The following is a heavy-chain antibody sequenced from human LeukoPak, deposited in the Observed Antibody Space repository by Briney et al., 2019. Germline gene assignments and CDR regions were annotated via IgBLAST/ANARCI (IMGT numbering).Heavy chain of an antibody. D-gene: IGHD6-13*01. J-gene: IGHJ6*04. CDR3: ARDPRPAYSSSWYYYYYGMDV. CDR1: GSTFSSYA. CDR2: ISYDGSNK. V-gene: IGHV3-30*04. Sequence: GRSLRLSCAASGSTFSSYAMHWVRQAPGKGLEWVAVISYDGSNKYYADSVKGRFTISRDNSKNTLYLQMNSLRAEDTAVYYCARDPRPAYSSSWYYYYYGMDVWGKGTTVTVSS.